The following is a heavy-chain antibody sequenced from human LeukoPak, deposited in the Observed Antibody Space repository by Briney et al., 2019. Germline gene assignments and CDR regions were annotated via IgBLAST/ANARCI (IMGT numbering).Heavy chain of an antibody. CDR3: ARERDSSGYWDYYYGMDV. CDR2: IIPIFGTA. V-gene: IGHV1-69*13. Sequence: RASVKVSCTASGGTFSSYAISWVRQAPGQGLEWMGGIIPIFGTANYAQRFQGRVTITADESTSTAYMELSSLRSEDTAVYYCARERDSSGYWDYYYGMDVWGQGTTVTVSS. CDR1: GGTFSSYA. D-gene: IGHD3-22*01. J-gene: IGHJ6*02.